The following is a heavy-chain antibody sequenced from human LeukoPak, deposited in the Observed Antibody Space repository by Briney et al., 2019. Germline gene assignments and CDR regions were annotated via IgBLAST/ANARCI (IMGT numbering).Heavy chain of an antibody. CDR3: ARGEGIAARPTVDY. Sequence: GASVKVSCKASGYTFTGYYILWLRQAPGQGLEWMGWINPSSGGTKYAQKFQGRVTMTRDTSISSAYMELSGLRSDDTAVYYCARGEGIAARPTVDYWGQGTLVTVSS. CDR2: INPSSGGT. D-gene: IGHD6-6*01. J-gene: IGHJ4*02. V-gene: IGHV1-2*02. CDR1: GYTFTGYY.